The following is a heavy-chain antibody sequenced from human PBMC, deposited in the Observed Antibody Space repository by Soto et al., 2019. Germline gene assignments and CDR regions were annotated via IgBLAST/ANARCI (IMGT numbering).Heavy chain of an antibody. CDR1: GYTFSSYG. D-gene: IGHD3-22*01. CDR2: ISYDGSNK. V-gene: IGHV3-30*18. Sequence: PGGSLRLSCAASGYTFSSYGMHWVRQAPGKGLEWVAVISYDGSNKYYADSVKGRFTISRDNSKNTLYLQMNSLRAEDTAVYYCANGYYYDSSGYYYGYYFDYWGQGTLVTVSS. CDR3: ANGYYYDSSGYYYGYYFDY. J-gene: IGHJ4*02.